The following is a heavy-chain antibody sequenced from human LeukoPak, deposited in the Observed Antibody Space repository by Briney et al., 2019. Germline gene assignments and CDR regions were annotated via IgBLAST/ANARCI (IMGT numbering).Heavy chain of an antibody. Sequence: ASVKVSCKASGGTFSSYAISWVRQAPGQGLEWLGWINPNSGGTNYAQKFQGRVTMTRDTSISTAYMELSRLRSDDTAVYYCARDLPPWGSSWYGLSDYYYGMDVWGQGTTVTVSS. J-gene: IGHJ6*01. CDR2: INPNSGGT. D-gene: IGHD6-13*01. CDR1: GGTFSSYA. V-gene: IGHV1-2*02. CDR3: ARDLPPWGSSWYGLSDYYYGMDV.